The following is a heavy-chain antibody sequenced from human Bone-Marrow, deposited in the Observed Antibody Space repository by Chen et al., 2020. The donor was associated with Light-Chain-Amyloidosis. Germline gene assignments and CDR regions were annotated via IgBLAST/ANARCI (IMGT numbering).Heavy chain of an antibody. CDR3: VREVYDYNYGASYYYYSMDV. Sequence: EVQLVESGGGLVKPGGSLRPSCAASGFTFGRHSMHWVRQAPGKGLEWVSSISTSSSYIHYADSMKGRFTISRDNAKNALFLQMNSLRAEDTAVYYCVREVYDYNYGASYYYYSMDVWGQGTTVTVSS. CDR2: ISTSSSYI. CDR1: GFTFGRHS. J-gene: IGHJ6*02. D-gene: IGHD5-18*01. V-gene: IGHV3-21*02.